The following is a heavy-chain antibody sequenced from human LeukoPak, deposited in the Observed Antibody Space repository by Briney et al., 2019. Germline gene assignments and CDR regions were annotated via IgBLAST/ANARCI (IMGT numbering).Heavy chain of an antibody. CDR2: IYYSGST. Sequence: PSETLSLTCTVSGGSISSSSYYWGWIRQPPGKGLEWIGSIYYSGSTYYNPSLKSRVTISVDTSKNQFSLKLSSVTAADTAVYYCATIKGAVYWGQGTLVTVSS. V-gene: IGHV4-39*01. J-gene: IGHJ4*02. CDR3: ATIKGAVY. CDR1: GGSISSSSYY. D-gene: IGHD1-26*01.